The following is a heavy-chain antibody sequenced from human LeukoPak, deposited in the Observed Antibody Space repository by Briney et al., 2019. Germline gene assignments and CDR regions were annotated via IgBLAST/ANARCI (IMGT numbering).Heavy chain of an antibody. J-gene: IGHJ4*02. CDR2: IIPFFGTA. V-gene: IGHV1-69*05. D-gene: IGHD1-1*01. CDR1: GGTFSSYA. CDR3: AREAGTTYFDY. Sequence: ASVKVSCKASGGTFSSYAISWVRQAPGQGLEWMGGIIPFFGTANYAHKFQGRVTITTDESTSTAYMELSSLRSEDTAVYYCAREAGTTYFDYWGQGTLVTVSS.